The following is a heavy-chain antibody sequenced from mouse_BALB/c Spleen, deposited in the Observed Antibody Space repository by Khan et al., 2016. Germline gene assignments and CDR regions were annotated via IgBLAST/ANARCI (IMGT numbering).Heavy chain of an antibody. D-gene: IGHD2-3*01. CDR2: INPDSSTI. V-gene: IGHV4-1*02. CDR1: GFDFSRYW. CDR3: ARNGYYFMDY. J-gene: IGHJ4*01. Sequence: EVKLLESGGGLVQPGGSLKLSCAASGFDFSRYWMSWVRQAPGKGLEWIGEINPDSSTINYTPSLKDKFIISRDNAKNTLYLQMSKVRSEDTALYYCARNGYYFMDYWSQGTSVTVSS.